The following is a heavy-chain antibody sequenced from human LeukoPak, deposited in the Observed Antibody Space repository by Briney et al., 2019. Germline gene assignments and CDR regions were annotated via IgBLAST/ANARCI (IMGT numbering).Heavy chain of an antibody. CDR2: ISGSGGST. J-gene: IGHJ6*03. CDR1: RFSFSTYP. V-gene: IGHV3-23*01. D-gene: IGHD2-2*01. Sequence: SGGSLRLSCAASRFSFSTYPMGWVRRAPGKGLEWVSAISGSGGSTYYADSVKGRFTISRDNSKNTLYLQMNSLRAEDTAVYYCAKIRRRYCSSTSCYDMDVWGKGTTVTVSS. CDR3: AKIRRRYCSSTSCYDMDV.